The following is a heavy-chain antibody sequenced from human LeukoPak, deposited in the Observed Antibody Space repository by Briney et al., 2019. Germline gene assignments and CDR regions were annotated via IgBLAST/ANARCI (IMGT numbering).Heavy chain of an antibody. CDR1: GFTFSSYG. J-gene: IGHJ6*03. D-gene: IGHD4-23*01. CDR2: IRYDGGNK. Sequence: GGSLRLSCAASGFTFSSYGMHWVRQAPGKGLEWVAFIRYDGGNKYYADSVKGRFTISRDNSKNTLYLQMNSLRAEDTAVYYCAKDRGFGGYYYYMDVWGKGTTVTVSS. V-gene: IGHV3-30*02. CDR3: AKDRGFGGYYYYMDV.